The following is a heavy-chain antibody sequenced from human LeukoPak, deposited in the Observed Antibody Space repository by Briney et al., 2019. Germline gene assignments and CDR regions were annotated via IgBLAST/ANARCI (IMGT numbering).Heavy chain of an antibody. CDR3: ARLVYSSGWNWFDP. Sequence: GESLQISYEGAGYSFTRYWIGWGRAMPGKGVEWMGIIYPGHSDTTYTPSFQRPVTISADKSISTAYLQWSSLKSSDTAMYYCARLVYSSGWNWFDPWGQGTLVTVSS. J-gene: IGHJ5*02. V-gene: IGHV5-51*01. CDR2: IYPGHSDT. D-gene: IGHD6-19*01. CDR1: GYSFTRYW.